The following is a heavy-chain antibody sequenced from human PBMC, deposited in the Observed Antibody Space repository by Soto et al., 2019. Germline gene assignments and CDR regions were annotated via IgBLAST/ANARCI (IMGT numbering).Heavy chain of an antibody. V-gene: IGHV1-18*04. Sequence: ASVKVSCKASGYTFANHGLNWVRQAPGLGLEWMGWISTYNGNTNYAQKFRGRVTMTTDTSTSTSYMELRSLRSDDTAVYYCARGSDTSGYYSYFDSWGQGALVTVSS. D-gene: IGHD3-22*01. CDR1: GYTFANHG. CDR3: ARGSDTSGYYSYFDS. J-gene: IGHJ4*02. CDR2: ISTYNGNT.